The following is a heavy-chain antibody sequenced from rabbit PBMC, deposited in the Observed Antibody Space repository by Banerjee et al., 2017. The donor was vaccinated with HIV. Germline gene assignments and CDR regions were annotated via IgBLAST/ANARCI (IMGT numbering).Heavy chain of an antibody. D-gene: IGHD4-1*01. Sequence: QAQLKETGGGLVQPGGSLTLSCKASGFDISSSYHMCWVRQAPGKGLEWIGTIYAGEGRTYYANASWAKGRFTISKTSSTTVTLQMTSLTAADTASYFCARDLAGVIGWNFNLWGPGTLVTVS. J-gene: IGHJ4*01. CDR1: GFDISSSYH. V-gene: IGHV1S45*01. CDR3: ARDLAGVIGWNFNL. CDR2: IYAGEGRTY.